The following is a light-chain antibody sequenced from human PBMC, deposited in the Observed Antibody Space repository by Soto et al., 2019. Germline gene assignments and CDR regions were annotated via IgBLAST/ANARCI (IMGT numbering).Light chain of an antibody. V-gene: IGKV3-11*01. J-gene: IGKJ5*01. Sequence: VVTKTPSEERRAGGERATLSCRASQSGSSNLAWYQQKPGQAPRLLIYGPSTRATGIQARFTGSGSGTGINLTISGLEPEDIAVYYCQQRSIWPWVSVGQGTRL. CDR1: QSGSSN. CDR2: GPS. CDR3: QQRSIWPWVS.